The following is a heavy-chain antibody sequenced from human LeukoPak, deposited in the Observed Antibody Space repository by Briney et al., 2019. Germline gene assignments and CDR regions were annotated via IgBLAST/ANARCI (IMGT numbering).Heavy chain of an antibody. Sequence: GESLKISRKGSGYSFASYWIGWVGQMPGNGLEWMGIIYPGDSETRYSPSFQGQVTISADKSGSTVYLHWSSLKASDTAMYYCARQSGTGGKDYWGRGTLVTVSS. J-gene: IGHJ4*02. CDR1: GYSFASYW. D-gene: IGHD1-14*01. V-gene: IGHV5-51*01. CDR3: ARQSGTGGKDY. CDR2: IYPGDSET.